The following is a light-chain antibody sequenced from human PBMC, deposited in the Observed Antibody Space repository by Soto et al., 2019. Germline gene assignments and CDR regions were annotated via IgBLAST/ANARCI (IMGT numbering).Light chain of an antibody. CDR2: SSN. V-gene: IGLV1-44*01. CDR1: NSNIGSNT. CDR3: AAWDGSLNGVV. Sequence: QSVLTQPPSASGTPGQRVTISCSGSNSNIGSNTVNWYQQFPGAAPQLLVYSSNLRPSGVPDRFSGSKSGTSASLAISGLQYEDESDYYCAAWDGSLNGVVFGGGTKLTVL. J-gene: IGLJ3*02.